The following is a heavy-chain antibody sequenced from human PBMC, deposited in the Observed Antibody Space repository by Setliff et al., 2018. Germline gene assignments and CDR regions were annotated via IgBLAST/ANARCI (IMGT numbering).Heavy chain of an antibody. J-gene: IGHJ4*02. CDR1: GFSLSTSGMC. D-gene: IGHD3-22*01. V-gene: IGHV2-70*11. Sequence: SGPTLVNPTQTLTLTCTFSGFSLSTSGMCVSWIRQPPGKALEWLARIDWDDDKYYSTSLKTRLTISKDTSKNQVVLTMTNMDPVDTATYYCARILLKDYYDSSGYSDYWGQGTLVTVSS. CDR2: IDWDDDK. CDR3: ARILLKDYYDSSGYSDY.